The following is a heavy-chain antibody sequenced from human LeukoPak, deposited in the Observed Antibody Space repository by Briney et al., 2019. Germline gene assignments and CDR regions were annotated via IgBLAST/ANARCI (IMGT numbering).Heavy chain of an antibody. CDR2: ISSSGGRT. CDR3: AKVAYYEILKSWFDY. J-gene: IGHJ4*02. D-gene: IGHD3-9*01. Sequence: PGGTLRLSCAASGFTFSSYGMSWVRQAPGKGLEWVSAISSSGGRTDNADSVKGRFTISRDNSKNPLYLQMNSLRAEDTAVYYCAKVAYYEILKSWFDYWGQGTLVTVSS. CDR1: GFTFSSYG. V-gene: IGHV3-23*01.